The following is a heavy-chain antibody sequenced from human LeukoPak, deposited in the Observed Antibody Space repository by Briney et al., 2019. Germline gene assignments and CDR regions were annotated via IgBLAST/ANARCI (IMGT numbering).Heavy chain of an antibody. J-gene: IGHJ4*02. D-gene: IGHD3-10*01. CDR2: IYYSGST. CDR3: AGSRYYGSGSYSLY. CDR1: GGSISSSSYY. V-gene: IGHV4-39*01. Sequence: SETLSLTCTVSGGSISSSSYYWGWIRQPPGKGLEWIGSIYYSGSTYYNPSLKSRVTISVDTSKNRFSLKLSSVTAADTAVYYCAGSRYYGSGSYSLYWGQGTLVTVSS.